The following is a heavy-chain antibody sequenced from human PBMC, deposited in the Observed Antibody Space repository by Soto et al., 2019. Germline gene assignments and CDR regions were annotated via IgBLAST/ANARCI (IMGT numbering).Heavy chain of an antibody. V-gene: IGHV5-51*01. CDR3: ARDAFSGQSSGPHY. J-gene: IGHJ4*02. D-gene: IGHD3-22*01. Sequence: PGESLKISCKGSGYSFSRYWIACVRQTPGKGLEWMGLIYPGDSDTRYSPSFQGQVTISADKTITTAYLQLRSLKASDTAIYYCARDAFSGQSSGPHYWGKGTLVTVSS. CDR2: IYPGDSDT. CDR1: GYSFSRYW.